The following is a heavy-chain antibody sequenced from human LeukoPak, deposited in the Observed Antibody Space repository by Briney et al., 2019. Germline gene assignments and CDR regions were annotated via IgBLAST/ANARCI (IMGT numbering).Heavy chain of an antibody. V-gene: IGHV3-21*04. CDR3: GTHANYYGSGSHLNWFDP. Sequence: GGSLRLSCAASGFTFSSFTLTWVRQAPGKGLEWVSSISSGSDYIYYADSVNGRFTISRDNAKNSLYLHMNILRAEDTAVYYCGTHANYYGSGSHLNWFDPWGQGILVTVSS. CDR1: GFTFSSFT. D-gene: IGHD3-10*01. J-gene: IGHJ5*02. CDR2: ISSGSDYI.